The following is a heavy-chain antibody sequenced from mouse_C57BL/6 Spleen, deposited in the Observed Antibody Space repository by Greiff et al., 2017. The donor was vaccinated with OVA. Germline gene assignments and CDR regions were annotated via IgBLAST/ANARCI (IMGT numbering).Heavy chain of an antibody. CDR1: GFTFSDYE. CDR3: ARNPHFDY. V-gene: IGHV5-17*01. CDR2: ISSGSSTI. J-gene: IGHJ2*01. Sequence: EVHLVESGGNLVKPGGSLKLSCAASGFTFSDYEMHWVRQAPEKGLEWVAYISSGSSTIYYADTVKGRFTISRDNAKNTLFLQMTSLRSEDTAMYYCARNPHFDYWGQGTTLTVSS.